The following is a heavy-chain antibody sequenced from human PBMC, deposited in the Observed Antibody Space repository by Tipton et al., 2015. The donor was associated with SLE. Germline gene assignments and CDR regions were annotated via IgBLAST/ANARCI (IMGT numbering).Heavy chain of an antibody. CDR2: INHSGST. Sequence: LRLSCAVYGGSFSGYYWSWIRQPPGKGLEWIGEINHSGSTNYNPSLKGRVTISVDTSKNQFSLKLSSVTAADTAVYYCARGPLLDLWGRGTLVTVSS. CDR3: ARGPLLDL. V-gene: IGHV4-34*01. D-gene: IGHD5/OR15-5a*01. J-gene: IGHJ2*01. CDR1: GGSFSGYY.